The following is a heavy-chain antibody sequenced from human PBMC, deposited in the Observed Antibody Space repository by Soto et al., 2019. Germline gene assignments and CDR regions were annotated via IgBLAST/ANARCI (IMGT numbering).Heavy chain of an antibody. V-gene: IGHV3-7*04. CDR2: IKQDGRAA. CDR3: ARGDGDFYDGNGYLGRH. CDR1: GFSFSNYW. J-gene: IGHJ4*02. D-gene: IGHD3-22*01. Sequence: GGSLRLSCEASGFSFSNYWMSWVRQAPGKGLEWVANIKQDGRAAWYVDSVKGRLTISRDNAKNTRYLEMNSLRAEDTAVYYCARGDGDFYDGNGYLGRHWGQGTLVTVS.